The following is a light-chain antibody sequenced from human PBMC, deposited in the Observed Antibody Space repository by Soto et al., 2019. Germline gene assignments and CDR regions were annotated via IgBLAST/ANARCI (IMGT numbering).Light chain of an antibody. Sequence: QSVLTQPPSVSGAPGQRVTISCTGSSSNIGAGYDVHWYQQLPGVAPTLLIFGIFNRPSGVSERFSGSRSGASASLAIAGLQAEDEADYFCQSYDNSLSGSEVFGTGTKLTVL. V-gene: IGLV1-40*01. CDR3: QSYDNSLSGSEV. CDR1: SSNIGAGYD. CDR2: GIF. J-gene: IGLJ1*01.